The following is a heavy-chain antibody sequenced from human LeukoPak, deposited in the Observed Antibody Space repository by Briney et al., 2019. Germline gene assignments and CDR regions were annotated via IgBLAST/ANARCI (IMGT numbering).Heavy chain of an antibody. V-gene: IGHV1-2*02. CDR2: INPNSGGT. D-gene: IGHD6-19*01. CDR3: ARGKREQWLVQNLRFDY. J-gene: IGHJ4*02. CDR1: GYTFTGYY. Sequence: ASVKVSCKASGYTFTGYYMHWVRQAPGQGLEWMGWINPNSGGTNYAQKFQGRVTMTRDTSISTAYMELSRLRSDDMAVYYCARGKREQWLVQNLRFDYWGQGTLVTVSS.